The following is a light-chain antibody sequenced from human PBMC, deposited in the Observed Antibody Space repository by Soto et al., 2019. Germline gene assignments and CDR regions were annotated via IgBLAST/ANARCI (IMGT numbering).Light chain of an antibody. CDR3: KQYGSSPRT. J-gene: IGKJ1*01. Sequence: EIVLKQSPGTLSLSPGERTTLCCRSRQSVSSHYLAWYQQKPGQAPRLLIYGAFKRATGIPDRFSGSGSGTDFTLTISSMEPEDVAVYYCKQYGSSPRTFGQGTKVDIK. CDR1: QSVSSHY. CDR2: GAF. V-gene: IGKV3-20*01.